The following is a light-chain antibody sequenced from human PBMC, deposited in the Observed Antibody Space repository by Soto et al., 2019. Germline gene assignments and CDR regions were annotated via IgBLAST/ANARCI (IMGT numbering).Light chain of an antibody. Sequence: DIQMTQSPSTLSASVGDGVTTTCRASQNISVWLAWYQQRPGKAPKFLIYDASSLETVVPSRFSGSGSGTEFTLTIRSLQPDDFAPYYCQQYDSSSPTFGQGTKLESK. J-gene: IGKJ2*01. CDR1: QNISVW. CDR3: QQYDSSSPT. CDR2: DAS. V-gene: IGKV1-5*01.